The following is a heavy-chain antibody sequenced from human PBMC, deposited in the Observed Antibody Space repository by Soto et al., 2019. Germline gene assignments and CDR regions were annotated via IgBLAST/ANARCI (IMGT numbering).Heavy chain of an antibody. V-gene: IGHV1-18*01. Sequence: QVQLVQSGAEVKKPGASVKVSCKASGYTFTSYGISWVRQAPGQGLEWMGWISAYNGNTNYAQKLQGRGTMTTDTSTSTAYMELRSLRSDDTAVYYCARDWPYYYDSSGYYPDAFDIWGQGTMVTVSS. D-gene: IGHD3-22*01. CDR3: ARDWPYYYDSSGYYPDAFDI. CDR1: GYTFTSYG. J-gene: IGHJ3*02. CDR2: ISAYNGNT.